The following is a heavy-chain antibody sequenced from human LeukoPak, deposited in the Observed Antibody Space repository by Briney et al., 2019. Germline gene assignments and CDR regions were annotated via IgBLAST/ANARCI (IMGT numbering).Heavy chain of an antibody. CDR3: AEGSLGGGNYDIFFVFDY. CDR1: GFTFSSYE. V-gene: IGHV3-48*03. J-gene: IGHJ4*02. CDR2: ISSSGSTI. Sequence: GGSLRLSCAASGFTFSSYEMNWVRQAPGKGLEWVSYISSSGSTIYYADSVKGRFTISRDNAKNSLYLQMNSLRAEDTAVYYWAEGSLGGGNYDIFFVFDYWGQGTLVTVSS. D-gene: IGHD3-9*01.